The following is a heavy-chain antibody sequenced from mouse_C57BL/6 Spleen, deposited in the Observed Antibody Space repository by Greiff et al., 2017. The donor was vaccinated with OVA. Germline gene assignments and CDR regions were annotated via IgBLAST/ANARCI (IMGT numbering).Heavy chain of an antibody. CDR1: GYSFTSYY. Sequence: VQLQQSGPELVKPGASVKISCKASGYSFTSYYIHWVKQRPGQGLEWIGWIYPGSGNTKYNEKFKGKATLTADTSSSTAYMQRSSLTSEDSAVYYCARGGNYAWFAYWGQGTLVTVSA. CDR3: ARGGNYAWFAY. D-gene: IGHD2-1*01. J-gene: IGHJ3*01. V-gene: IGHV1-66*01. CDR2: IYPGSGNT.